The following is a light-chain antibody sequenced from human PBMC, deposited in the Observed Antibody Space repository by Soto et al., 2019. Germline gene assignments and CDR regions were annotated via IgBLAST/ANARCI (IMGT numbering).Light chain of an antibody. V-gene: IGLV2-14*01. CDR2: EVT. CDR1: TSDIGGYNY. CDR3: SSYTTSSTLV. J-gene: IGLJ3*02. Sequence: QSALTQPASVSGSPGQSITISCTGTTSDIGGYNYVSWYQHQPGKAPQLLISEVTNRPSGVSIRFSGSKSGNTASLTISGLQADDEGDYYCSSYTTSSTLVFGGGTKLTVL.